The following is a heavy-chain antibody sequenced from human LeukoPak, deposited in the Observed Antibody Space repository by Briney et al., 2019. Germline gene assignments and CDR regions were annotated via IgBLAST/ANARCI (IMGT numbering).Heavy chain of an antibody. CDR2: ITGSSTYI. CDR3: AREAGYCSSTSCEEDYYSYYMDV. V-gene: IGHV3-21*01. CDR1: GFTFSSYT. Sequence: PGGSLRLSCAASGFTFSSYTMNWVRQAPGKGLEWVSSITGSSTYIFYADSVKGRFTVSRDNPKNSLYLQMNSLRAEDTAVYYCAREAGYCSSTSCEEDYYSYYMDVWGKGTTVTVSS. J-gene: IGHJ6*03. D-gene: IGHD2-2*03.